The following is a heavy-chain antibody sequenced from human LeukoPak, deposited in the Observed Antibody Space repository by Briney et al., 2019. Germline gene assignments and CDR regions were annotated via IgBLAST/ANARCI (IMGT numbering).Heavy chain of an antibody. CDR1: GGSLSRGSTY. V-gene: IGHV4-61*02. Sequence: PSRTLSLTCTVSGGSLSRGSTYWSCIRPPAGKGLEWIGRIYTSGSTNYNPSSKSRVTISVDTSKNQFSLKLSSVTAADTAVYYCARDRAVVTNHYYYYGMDVWGQGTTVTVSS. CDR2: IYTSGST. CDR3: ARDRAVVTNHYYYYGMDV. J-gene: IGHJ6*02. D-gene: IGHD4-23*01.